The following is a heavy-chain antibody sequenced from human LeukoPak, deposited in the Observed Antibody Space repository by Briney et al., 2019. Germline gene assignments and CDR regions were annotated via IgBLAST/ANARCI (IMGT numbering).Heavy chain of an antibody. J-gene: IGHJ2*01. Sequence: KPSETLSLTCAVSGGSISSGGYSWSWIRQPPGKGLEWIGYIYHSGSTYYNPSLKSRVTISVDRSKNQFSLKLSSVTAADTAVYYCARVEPVANWYFDLWGRGTLVTVSS. CDR3: ARVEPVANWYFDL. CDR2: IYHSGST. CDR1: GGSISSGGYS. V-gene: IGHV4-30-2*01. D-gene: IGHD1-14*01.